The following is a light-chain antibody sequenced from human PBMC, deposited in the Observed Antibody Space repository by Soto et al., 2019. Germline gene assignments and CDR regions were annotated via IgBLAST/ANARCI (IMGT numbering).Light chain of an antibody. J-gene: IGKJ5*01. CDR2: DAS. CDR1: QNINNY. Sequence: DIQMTQSPSSLSASVGDRVTITCRASQNINNYLNWYQQKPGRAPKLLIYDASNLEAGVPSRFRGSGSGTDFTFTISRLQPEDIATYYCQPYENLPTFGQGTRLEIK. CDR3: QPYENLPT. V-gene: IGKV1-33*01.